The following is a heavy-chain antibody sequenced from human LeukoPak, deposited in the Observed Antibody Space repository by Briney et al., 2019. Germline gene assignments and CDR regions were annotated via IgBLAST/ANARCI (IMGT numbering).Heavy chain of an antibody. D-gene: IGHD4-11*01. V-gene: IGHV4-4*09. J-gene: IGHJ4*02. CDR3: ARQVQYETSFDY. CDR1: GGSISSYY. CDR2: IYTSGST. Sequence: SSETLSLTCIVSGGSISSYYWSWIRQPPGKGLEWIGYIYTSGSTNYNPSLKSRVTISVDTSKNQFSLKLSSVTAADTAVYYCARQVQYETSFDYWGQGTLVTVSS.